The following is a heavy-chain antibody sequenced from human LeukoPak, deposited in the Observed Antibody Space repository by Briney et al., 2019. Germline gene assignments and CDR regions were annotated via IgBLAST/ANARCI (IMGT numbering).Heavy chain of an antibody. V-gene: IGHV3-73*01. CDR1: GFTFSGSA. CDR3: TGNYYGSGSYADFDY. J-gene: IGHJ4*02. Sequence: PPGGSLRLSCAASGFTFSGSALHWVRQASGKGLEWVGRIRSTANGYATAYAASVKGRFTTSRDDSKNTAYLQMDSLKTEDTAVYYCTGNYYGSGSYADFDYWGQGTLVTVSS. D-gene: IGHD3-10*01. CDR2: IRSTANGYAT.